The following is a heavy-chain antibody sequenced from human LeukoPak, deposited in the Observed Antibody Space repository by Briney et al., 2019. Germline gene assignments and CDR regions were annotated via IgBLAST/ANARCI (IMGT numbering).Heavy chain of an antibody. J-gene: IGHJ3*02. CDR2: INHSGST. CDR1: GGSFSGYY. D-gene: IGHD2-2*01. Sequence: SETLSLTCAVYGGSFSGYYWSWIRQPPGKGLEWIGEINHSGSTNYNPSLKSRVTISVDTSKNQFSLKLSSVTAADTAVYYCAREPGLYCSSTRCYAGNGQNDAFDIWGQGTMVTVSS. V-gene: IGHV4-34*01. CDR3: AREPGLYCSSTRCYAGNGQNDAFDI.